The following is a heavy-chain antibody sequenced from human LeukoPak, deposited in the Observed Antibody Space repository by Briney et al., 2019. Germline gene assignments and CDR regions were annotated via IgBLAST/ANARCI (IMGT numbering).Heavy chain of an antibody. J-gene: IGHJ4*02. Sequence: PGGSLRLSCAVSGFTFRNYVMHWVRQAPGKGLEWVSSISSSSSYIYYADSVKGRFTISRDNAKNSLYLQMNSLRAEDTAVYYCARVSGWGSDYYFDYWGQGTLVTVSS. V-gene: IGHV3-21*01. CDR2: ISSSSSYI. CDR1: GFTFRNYV. D-gene: IGHD1-26*01. CDR3: ARVSGWGSDYYFDY.